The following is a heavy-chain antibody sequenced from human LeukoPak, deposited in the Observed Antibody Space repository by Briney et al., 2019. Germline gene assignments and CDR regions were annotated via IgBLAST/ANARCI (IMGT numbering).Heavy chain of an antibody. Sequence: ASVKVSCKASGYTFTGYYMHWVRQAPGQGLEWMGRINPNRGGTNYAQKFQGRVTMTRDTSISTAYMELSSLRFDDTAVYYCATPPECSSGSCLSYWGQGTLVTVSS. J-gene: IGHJ4*02. D-gene: IGHD2-15*01. V-gene: IGHV1-2*06. CDR1: GYTFTGYY. CDR3: ATPPECSSGSCLSY. CDR2: INPNRGGT.